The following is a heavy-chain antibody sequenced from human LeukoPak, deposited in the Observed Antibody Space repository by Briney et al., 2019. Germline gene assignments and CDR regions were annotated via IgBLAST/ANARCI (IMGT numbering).Heavy chain of an antibody. CDR2: INHSGST. CDR1: GFTFSSYG. D-gene: IGHD5-18*01. Sequence: GSLRLSCAASGFTFSSYGMHWIRQPPGKGLEWIGEINHSGSTNYNPSLKSRVTISVDTSKNQFSLKLSSVTAADTAVYYCARGVRNNTAMATGEIDYWGQGTLVTVSS. CDR3: ARGVRNNTAMATGEIDY. V-gene: IGHV4-34*01. J-gene: IGHJ4*02.